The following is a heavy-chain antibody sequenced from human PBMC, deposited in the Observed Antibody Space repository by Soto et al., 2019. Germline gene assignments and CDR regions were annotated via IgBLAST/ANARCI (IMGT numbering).Heavy chain of an antibody. D-gene: IGHD1-26*01. V-gene: IGHV4-31*03. CDR2: IYYSGST. CDR1: GGSICSGGYY. J-gene: IGHJ4*02. Sequence: SESLSLTCTVSGGSICSGGYYWSWIRQHPGKGLEWIGYIYYSGSTYYNPSLKSRVTISVDTSKNQFSLKLSSVTAADTAVYYCAGIYSGSPGGTLRYWGQGTLVTVSS. CDR3: AGIYSGSPGGTLRY.